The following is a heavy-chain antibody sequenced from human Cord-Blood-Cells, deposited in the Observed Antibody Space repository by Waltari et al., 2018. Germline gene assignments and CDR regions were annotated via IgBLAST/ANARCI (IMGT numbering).Heavy chain of an antibody. V-gene: IGHV4-34*01. Sequence: QVQLQQWGAGLLKPSETLSLTCAVYGGSFRGYYRRWNRQPRGKGLGWIGEINHSGSTNYNPSLKSRVTISVDTSKNQFSLKLSSVTAADTAVYYCAREITFGGVIVGRPNWFDPWGQGTLVTVSS. CDR2: INHSGST. CDR3: AREITFGGVIVGRPNWFDP. D-gene: IGHD3-16*02. J-gene: IGHJ5*02. CDR1: GGSFRGYY.